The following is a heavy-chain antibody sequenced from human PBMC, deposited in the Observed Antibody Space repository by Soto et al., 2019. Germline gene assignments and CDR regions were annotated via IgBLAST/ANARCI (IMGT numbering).Heavy chain of an antibody. CDR3: ARTSIYRPGYGMDV. V-gene: IGHV3-13*01. J-gene: IGHJ6*02. CDR1: GFTFSSYD. Sequence: PGGSLRLSCAASGFTFSSYDMHWVRQATGKGLEWVSAIGTAGDTYYPGSVKGRFTISRENAKNSLYLQMNSLRAGDTAVYYCARTSIYRPGYGMDVWGQGTTVTVSS. D-gene: IGHD2-2*01. CDR2: IGTAGDT.